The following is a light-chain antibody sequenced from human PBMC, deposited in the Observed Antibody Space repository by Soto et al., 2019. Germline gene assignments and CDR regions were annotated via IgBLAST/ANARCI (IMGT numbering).Light chain of an antibody. V-gene: IGKV3-11*01. CDR1: QSVSSD. CDR2: DAS. J-gene: IGKJ5*01. CDR3: QQRSNWPPIT. Sequence: EIVLTQSRATLAVSPGERATRSCRATQSVSSDLAWYQQKPGQAPRLLIYDASNRATGIPARFSGSGSGTDFTLTISSLEAEDFAVYYCQQRSNWPPITFSQGTRLEIK.